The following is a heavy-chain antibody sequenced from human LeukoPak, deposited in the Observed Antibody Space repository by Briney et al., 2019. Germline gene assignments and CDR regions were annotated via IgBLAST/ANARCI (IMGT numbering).Heavy chain of an antibody. CDR3: ARDNWAPTRAYYYDSSGYQGSDWYFDL. CDR1: GYTFTSYG. D-gene: IGHD3-22*01. J-gene: IGHJ2*01. V-gene: IGHV1-18*01. CDR2: ISAYNGNT. Sequence: ASVKVSCKASGYTFTSYGIGWVRQAPGQGLEWMGWISAYNGNTNYAQKLQGRVTMTTDTSTSTAYMELRSLRSDDTAVYYCARDNWAPTRAYYYDSSGYQGSDWYFDLWGRGTLVTVSS.